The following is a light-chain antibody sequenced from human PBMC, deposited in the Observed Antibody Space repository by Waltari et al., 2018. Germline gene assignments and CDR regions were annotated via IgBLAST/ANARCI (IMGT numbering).Light chain of an antibody. CDR2: AVS. CDR1: SRDVGDYKR. CDR3: SSYAGSSKGV. V-gene: IGLV2-23*02. Sequence: QSALTQPASVSGSPGQSITIPCTGTSRDVGDYKRVSWYQQHPGKAPNLRIYAVSKRPSGVSDRFSGSKSGDMASLTISGLQPEDEAEYFCSSYAGSSKGVFGGGTKVTVL. J-gene: IGLJ2*01.